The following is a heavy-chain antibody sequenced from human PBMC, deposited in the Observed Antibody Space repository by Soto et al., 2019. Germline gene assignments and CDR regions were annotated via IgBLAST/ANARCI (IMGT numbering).Heavy chain of an antibody. D-gene: IGHD3-3*01. Sequence: GASVKVSCKASGYTFTSYYMHWVRQTPGQGLEWVGIINPSGGSTSYAQKFQGRVTMTRDTSTSTVYMELSSLRSEDTAVYYCASVRITIFGVVTPFDYWGQGTLVTVS. J-gene: IGHJ4*02. CDR1: GYTFTSYY. CDR2: INPSGGST. CDR3: ASVRITIFGVVTPFDY. V-gene: IGHV1-46*01.